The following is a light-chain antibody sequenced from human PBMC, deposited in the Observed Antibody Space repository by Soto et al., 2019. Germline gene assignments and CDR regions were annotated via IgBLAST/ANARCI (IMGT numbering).Light chain of an antibody. J-gene: IGLJ2*01. CDR2: EVS. CDR3: SSYAGSKNWGV. Sequence: QSALTQPPSASGSPGQSVTISCTGTSSEVGGYNYVSWYQQHPGKAPKLMIYEVSKRPSGVPDRFSGSKSDNTASLTVSGLQAGDEADYYCSSYAGSKNWGVFGGGTKLTVL. CDR1: SSEVGGYNY. V-gene: IGLV2-8*01.